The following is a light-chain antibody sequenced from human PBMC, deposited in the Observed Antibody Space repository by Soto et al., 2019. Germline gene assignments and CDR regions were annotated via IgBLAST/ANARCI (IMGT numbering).Light chain of an antibody. J-gene: IGKJ1*01. CDR1: QSVSSSY. CDR3: QQYGSSPT. V-gene: IGKV3-20*01. CDR2: GAS. Sequence: EIVLTQSPGTLSLSPGERATLSCRASQSVSSSYLAWYQQKPGQAPRLLIYGASSRATGIPDSFSGSGSGTDFTLTISRLEPEDFAVYDCQQYGSSPTCGQGPKVEIK.